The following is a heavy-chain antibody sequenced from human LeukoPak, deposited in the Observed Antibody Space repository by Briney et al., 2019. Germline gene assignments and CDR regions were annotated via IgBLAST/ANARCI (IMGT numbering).Heavy chain of an antibody. D-gene: IGHD3-16*01. CDR1: GGSISSGSYY. Sequence: SETLSLTCTVSGGSISSGSYYWSWIRQPAGKGLEGIGRIYTSGSTNYNPSLKSRVTISVDTSKNQFSLKLSSVTAADTAVYYCARDPYDYVWGSSNFDYWGQGTLVTVSS. J-gene: IGHJ4*02. CDR3: ARDPYDYVWGSSNFDY. CDR2: IYTSGST. V-gene: IGHV4-61*02.